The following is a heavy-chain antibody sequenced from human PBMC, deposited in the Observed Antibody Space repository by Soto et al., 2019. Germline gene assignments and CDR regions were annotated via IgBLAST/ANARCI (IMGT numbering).Heavy chain of an antibody. CDR2: ISYDGSKK. V-gene: IGHV3-30*18. Sequence: GGSLRLSCAASGFSFSNNGMHWVRQAPGKGLEWVAIISYDGSKKYYADSVKGRFTISRDNSKNTLYLEMNSLRVEDTAVYYCAKDRVESGLGEIDYWGQGTLVTVSS. CDR1: GFSFSNNG. CDR3: AKDRVESGLGEIDY. D-gene: IGHD3-16*01. J-gene: IGHJ4*02.